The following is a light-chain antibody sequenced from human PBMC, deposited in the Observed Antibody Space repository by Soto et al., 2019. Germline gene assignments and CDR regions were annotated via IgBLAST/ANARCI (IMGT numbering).Light chain of an antibody. J-gene: IGKJ5*01. CDR3: QQRNNGIT. CDR1: QSVSSSY. V-gene: IGKV3D-20*02. Sequence: EIVLTQSPGTLSLSPGERATLSCRASQSVSSSYLAWYQQKPGQAPRLLIYGASSRATGIPDRFSGSGSGTDFTLTISRLEPEDFAVYYCQQRNNGITFGQGTRLEI. CDR2: GAS.